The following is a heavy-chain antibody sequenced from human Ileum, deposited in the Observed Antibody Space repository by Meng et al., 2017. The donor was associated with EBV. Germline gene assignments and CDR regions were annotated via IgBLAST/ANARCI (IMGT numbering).Heavy chain of an antibody. Sequence: QVQLQESGPGLVKPSKTLSLPCTVSGGSISSGDYYWSWIRQPPGKGLEWIGYIYYSGSTYYNPSLKSRVTISVDTSKNQFSLKLSSVTAADTAVYYCARGYYDSSGYGYWYFDLWGRGTLVTVSS. CDR3: ARGYYDSSGYGYWYFDL. V-gene: IGHV4-30-4*01. CDR2: IYYSGST. J-gene: IGHJ2*01. D-gene: IGHD3-22*01. CDR1: GGSISSGDYY.